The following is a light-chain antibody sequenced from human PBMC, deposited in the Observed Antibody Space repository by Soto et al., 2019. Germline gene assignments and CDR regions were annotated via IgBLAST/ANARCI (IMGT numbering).Light chain of an antibody. CDR2: KAS. J-gene: IGKJ3*01. CDR1: QSISSW. Sequence: DIQMTQSPSTLSASVGDRVTITCRASQSISSWLAWYQQKPGKAPKLLIYKASSLQSGVPPRIGGNGSGTEFTLTIRCRQPDDFATYYCQQYNDYSFTFGPGTKVDIK. CDR3: QQYNDYSFT. V-gene: IGKV1-5*03.